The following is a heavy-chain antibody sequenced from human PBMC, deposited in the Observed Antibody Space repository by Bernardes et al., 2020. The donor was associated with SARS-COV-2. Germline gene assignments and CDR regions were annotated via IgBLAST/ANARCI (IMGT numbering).Heavy chain of an antibody. J-gene: IGHJ4*02. CDR1: GFTFSSYG. Sequence: GGSLRLSCAASGFTFSSYGMHWVRQAPGKGLEWVAVISYDGSNKYYADSVKGRFTISRDNSKNTLYLQMNSLRAEDTAVYYCAKDNGDYAIFPIDYWGQGTLVTVSS. CDR2: ISYDGSNK. D-gene: IGHD4-17*01. V-gene: IGHV3-30*18. CDR3: AKDNGDYAIFPIDY.